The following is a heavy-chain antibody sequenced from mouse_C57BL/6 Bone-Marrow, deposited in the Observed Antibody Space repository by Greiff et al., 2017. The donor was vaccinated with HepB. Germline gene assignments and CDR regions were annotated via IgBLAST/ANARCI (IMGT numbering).Heavy chain of an antibody. CDR1: GFSFNTYA. CDR3: VAQALDGYYSFAY. Sequence: EVKLVESGGGLVKPKGSLKLSCAASGFSFNTYAMNWVSQAPGKGLEWVARIRSKGNNYATYYDHSVKDRLTISRDDTESMLYLQMNNLKTEDSSMYYCVAQALDGYYSFAYWGQGTLVTVSS. CDR2: IRSKGNNYAT. J-gene: IGHJ3*01. V-gene: IGHV10-1*01. D-gene: IGHD2-3*01.